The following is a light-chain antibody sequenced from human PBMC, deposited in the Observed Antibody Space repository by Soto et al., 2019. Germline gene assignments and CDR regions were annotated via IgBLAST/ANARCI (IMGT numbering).Light chain of an antibody. J-gene: IGKJ5*01. CDR3: QQHDILPIT. Sequence: EIVMTQSPATLSVSPGERATLSCRASQSVSRNLAWYQQKPGQAPRLLIYDASTRATGTPARFSGSGSGTDFTLTISRLEPEDFALYYCQQHDILPITFGQGTRLEIK. CDR1: QSVSRN. V-gene: IGKV3D-15*02. CDR2: DAS.